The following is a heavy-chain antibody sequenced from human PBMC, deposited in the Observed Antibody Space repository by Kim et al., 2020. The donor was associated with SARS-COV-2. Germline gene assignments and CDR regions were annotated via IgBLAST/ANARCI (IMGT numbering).Heavy chain of an antibody. CDR1: GGSISSSSYY. J-gene: IGHJ6*02. CDR2: IYYSGST. D-gene: IGHD3-3*01. CDR3: ASASFGYYYGMDV. Sequence: SETLSLTCTVSGGSISSSSYYWGWIRQPPGKGLEWIGSIYYSGSTYYNPSLKSRVTISVDTSKNQFSLKLSSVTAADTAVYYCASASFGYYYGMDVWGQGTTVTVSS. V-gene: IGHV4-39*07.